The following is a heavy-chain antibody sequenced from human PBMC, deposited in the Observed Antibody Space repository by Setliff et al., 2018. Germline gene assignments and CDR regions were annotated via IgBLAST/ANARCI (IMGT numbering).Heavy chain of an antibody. CDR1: GGTFNTYG. CDR2: IIPIIGEP. J-gene: IGHJ3*02. V-gene: IGHV1-69*13. Sequence: SVKVSCKASGGTFNTYGLSWVRQAPGQGLEWMGGIIPIIGEPNYAQKFQGRVTITADESTSTAYMELRSLKSEDTAVYYCARSRDGGNSSGYSGAFDIWGQGTMVTVSS. D-gene: IGHD3-22*01. CDR3: ARSRDGGNSSGYSGAFDI.